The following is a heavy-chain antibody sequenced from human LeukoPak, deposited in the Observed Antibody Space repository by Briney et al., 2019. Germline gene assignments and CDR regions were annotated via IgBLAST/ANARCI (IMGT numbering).Heavy chain of an antibody. D-gene: IGHD1-26*01. J-gene: IGHJ4*02. CDR2: IHWDNDK. Sequence: SAPTVVKPTQTLTLTCTFSGFSLSTSALAEGLIRQPPGKALEWLALIHWDNDKRYSPSLKSRLTITKDTSKSQVVLTMTYMHRVDTATYYCTHRRGWELTFDYWGQGTLVTVSS. CDR3: THRRGWELTFDY. CDR1: GFSLSTSALA. V-gene: IGHV2-5*02.